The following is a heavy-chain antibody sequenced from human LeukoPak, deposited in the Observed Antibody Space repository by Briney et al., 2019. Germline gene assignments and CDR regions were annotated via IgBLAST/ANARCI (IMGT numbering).Heavy chain of an antibody. Sequence: TETLSLTCTISGGSITNSYWNWIRQSPGKGLEWIGYINYSGSTNYNPSLKSRVTISVDTSKNQFSLKLSSVTAADTAVYFCARDPLSTNDFDIWGQGTMVTVSS. D-gene: IGHD1-1*01. V-gene: IGHV4-59*01. J-gene: IGHJ3*02. CDR3: ARDPLSTNDFDI. CDR2: INYSGST. CDR1: GGSITNSY.